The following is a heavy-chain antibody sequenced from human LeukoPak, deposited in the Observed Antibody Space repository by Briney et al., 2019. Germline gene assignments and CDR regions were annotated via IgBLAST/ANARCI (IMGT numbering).Heavy chain of an antibody. Sequence: GGSLRLSCAASGFTFSSYWMHWVRQAPGKGLEWVARINSDGTDISYGDSVKGRFTISRDNAKNTLYLQMNSLRVENSAGCYCARVGYYDSSNYYAYFQHWGQGTLVTVSS. CDR3: ARVGYYDSSNYYAYFQH. V-gene: IGHV3-74*01. CDR1: GFTFSSYW. D-gene: IGHD3-22*01. CDR2: INSDGTDI. J-gene: IGHJ1*01.